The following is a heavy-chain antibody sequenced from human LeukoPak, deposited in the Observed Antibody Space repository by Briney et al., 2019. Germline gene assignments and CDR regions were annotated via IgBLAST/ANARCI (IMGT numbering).Heavy chain of an antibody. CDR1: GGSFSGYS. CDR2: INHSGST. Sequence: SETLSLTCAVYGGSFSGYSWSWIRQTPGKGLEWIGEINHSGSTNYNPSLKSRVTISVDTSKNQFSLKLSSMTAADMAVYYCARGWLRSSVDFWGQGTLVTVSS. CDR3: ARGWLRSSVDF. D-gene: IGHD5-12*01. V-gene: IGHV4-34*01. J-gene: IGHJ4*02.